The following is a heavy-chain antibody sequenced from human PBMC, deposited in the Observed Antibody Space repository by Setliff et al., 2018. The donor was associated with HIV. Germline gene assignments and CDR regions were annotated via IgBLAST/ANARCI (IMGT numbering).Heavy chain of an antibody. V-gene: IGHV4-59*12. CDR1: GGSISYYY. CDR3: AREGTWNYYDTSGGPDAFDI. Sequence: PSETLSLTCAVSGGSISYYYWSWIRQPPGKGLEWIGYVYYSGSTNYNPSLKSRVTMSVDTSKNQFSLKLSSVTAADTAVYYCAREGTWNYYDTSGGPDAFDIWGQGTMVTVSS. D-gene: IGHD3-22*01. J-gene: IGHJ3*02. CDR2: VYYSGST.